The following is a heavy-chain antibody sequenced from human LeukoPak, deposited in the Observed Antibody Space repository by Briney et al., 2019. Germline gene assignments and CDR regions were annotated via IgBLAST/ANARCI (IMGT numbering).Heavy chain of an antibody. V-gene: IGHV3-21*01. CDR1: GFTFSTYS. D-gene: IGHD4-17*01. CDR3: ARNDYGDYGIDY. Sequence: GGSLRLSCASSGFTFSTYSMSWVRQAPGKGLEWVSYISRGASSIYYADPVKGRFTTSRDNAKNSLYLQMNSLRAEDTAIYFCARNDYGDYGIDYWGQGTLVTVSS. CDR2: ISRGASSI. J-gene: IGHJ4*02.